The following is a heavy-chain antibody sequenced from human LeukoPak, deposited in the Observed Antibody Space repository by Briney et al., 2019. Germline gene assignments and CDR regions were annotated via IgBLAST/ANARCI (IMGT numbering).Heavy chain of an antibody. V-gene: IGHV3-23*01. CDR3: ARSPGYCRGGSCYYYYAMDV. J-gene: IGHJ6*02. CDR2: ISNSGGST. Sequence: GGSLRLSCAASGFTFSSYAMSWVRQAPGKGLEWVSVISNSGGSTYYADSVKGRFTISRDSAKNSLYLQMNSLRDEDTAVYYCARSPGYCRGGSCYYYYAMDVWGQGTTVTVSS. D-gene: IGHD2-15*01. CDR1: GFTFSSYA.